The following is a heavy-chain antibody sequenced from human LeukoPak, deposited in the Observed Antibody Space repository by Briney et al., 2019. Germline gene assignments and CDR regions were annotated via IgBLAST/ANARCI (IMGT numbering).Heavy chain of an antibody. CDR2: INAGNGNT. Sequence: ASVKVSCKASGYTFTSYAMHWVRQAPGQRLEWMGWINAGNGNTKYSQKFQGRVTITRDTSTTTVYMELSSLRSEDTAVYYCARVKSCGGDCYYFDFWGQGTLVTVSS. CDR1: GYTFTSYA. CDR3: ARVKSCGGDCYYFDF. D-gene: IGHD2-21*02. V-gene: IGHV1-3*01. J-gene: IGHJ4*02.